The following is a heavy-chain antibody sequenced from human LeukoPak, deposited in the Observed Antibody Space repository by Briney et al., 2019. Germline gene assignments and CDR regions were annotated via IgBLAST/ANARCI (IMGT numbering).Heavy chain of an antibody. Sequence: GGSLRLSCAASGFTFSSYAMSWVRQAPGKGLEWVSAISGSGGSTYYADSVKGRFTISRDNAKNSLYLQTNSLRAEDTAVYYCASGQAVSDYWGQGTLVTVSS. CDR2: ISGSGGST. D-gene: IGHD6-19*01. J-gene: IGHJ4*02. CDR3: ASGQAVSDY. V-gene: IGHV3-23*01. CDR1: GFTFSSYA.